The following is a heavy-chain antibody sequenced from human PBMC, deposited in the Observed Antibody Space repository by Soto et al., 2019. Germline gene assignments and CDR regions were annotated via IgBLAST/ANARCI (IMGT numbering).Heavy chain of an antibody. CDR3: AKGISYCSSASGYYYYYGMDV. Sequence: GGSLRLSCAASGFTFDDYAMHWVRQAPGKGLEWVSLISWDGGSTYYADSVKGRFTISRDNSKNSLYLQMNSLRAEDTALYYCAKGISYCSSASGYYYYYGMDVWGQGTTVTVSS. CDR1: GFTFDDYA. CDR2: ISWDGGST. D-gene: IGHD2-2*01. J-gene: IGHJ6*02. V-gene: IGHV3-43D*03.